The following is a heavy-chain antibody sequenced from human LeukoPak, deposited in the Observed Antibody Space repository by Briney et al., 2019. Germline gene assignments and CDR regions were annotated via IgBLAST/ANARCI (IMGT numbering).Heavy chain of an antibody. J-gene: IGHJ5*02. D-gene: IGHD3-16*01. CDR2: ISSSSSYI. V-gene: IGHV3-21*01. CDR1: GFTFSSYS. Sequence: GGSLRLSCAASGFTFSSYSMNWVRQAPGKGLEWVSSISSSSSYIYYADSAKGRFTISRDSAKNSLYLQMNSLRAEDTAVYYCARVGSYTATWFDPWGQGTLVTVSS. CDR3: ARVGSYTATWFDP.